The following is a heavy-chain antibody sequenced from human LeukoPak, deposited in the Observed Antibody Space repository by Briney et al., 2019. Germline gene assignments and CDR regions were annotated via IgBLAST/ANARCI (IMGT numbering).Heavy chain of an antibody. D-gene: IGHD2-2*02. V-gene: IGHV3-74*01. CDR1: VFTLRIFW. J-gene: IGHJ3*02. CDR3: ARGYCSSTTCYNAFDI. CDR2: IKNDASTT. Sequence: GRTLRLSCAVSVFTLRIFWTYGVPDAPGKGLVCGSRIKNDASTTTYADSVKGRFSISRDNAKTTLYLQMNSLRAEDTAVYYCARGYCSSTTCYNAFDIWGQGTMVTVSS.